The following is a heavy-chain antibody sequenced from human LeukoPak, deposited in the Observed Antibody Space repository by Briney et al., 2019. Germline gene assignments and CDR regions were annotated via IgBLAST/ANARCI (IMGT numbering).Heavy chain of an antibody. D-gene: IGHD4-17*01. J-gene: IGHJ4*02. CDR3: ARLDSGDYFFDY. CDR1: GGSISSYY. Sequence: KTSETLSLTCTVSGGSISSYYWGWIRQPPGKGLEWLGTVFYSGTTYYNPSLKSRVTISVDTSKNQFSLGLRSVTAADTAVYYCARLDSGDYFFDYWGQGTLVTVSS. CDR2: VFYSGTT. V-gene: IGHV4-39*01.